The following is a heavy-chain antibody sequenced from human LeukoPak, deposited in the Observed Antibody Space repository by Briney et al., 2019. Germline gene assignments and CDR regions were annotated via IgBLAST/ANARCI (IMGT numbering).Heavy chain of an antibody. CDR1: GYTFTSYG. V-gene: IGHV1-18*01. CDR3: ARTTYYDFWSGHYYYYYMDV. D-gene: IGHD3-3*01. Sequence: ASVKVSCKASGYTFTSYGISWVRQAPGQGLEWMGWISAYNGNTNYAQKLQGRVTMTTDTSTSTAYMELRSLRSDDTAVYYCARTTYYDFWSGHYYYYYMDVWDKGTTVTVSS. CDR2: ISAYNGNT. J-gene: IGHJ6*03.